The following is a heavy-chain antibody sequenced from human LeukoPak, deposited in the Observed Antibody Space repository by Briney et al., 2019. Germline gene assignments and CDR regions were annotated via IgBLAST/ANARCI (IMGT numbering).Heavy chain of an antibody. CDR1: GGSISSYY. J-gene: IGHJ3*02. Sequence: SETLSLICTVSGGSISSYYWSWIRQPPVKGLEWIGYIYYSGSTNYNPSLKSRVTISVDTSKNQFSLNLNSVTAADTAVYYCARNGPTAAGAFDIWGQGTMVTVSS. CDR3: ARNGPTAAGAFDI. D-gene: IGHD6-13*01. CDR2: IYYSGST. V-gene: IGHV4-59*12.